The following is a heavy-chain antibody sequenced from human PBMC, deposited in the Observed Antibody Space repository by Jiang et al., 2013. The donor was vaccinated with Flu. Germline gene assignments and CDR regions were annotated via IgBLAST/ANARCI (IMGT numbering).Heavy chain of an antibody. D-gene: IGHD7-27*01. V-gene: IGHV3-23*01. J-gene: IGHJ4*02. CDR3: AKDRNWDPSYFFNS. Sequence: LVQPGGSLRLSCAASGFTFTAYAMNWVRQTPGKGLEWVSGVGGTGQNTYYADSVKGRFTISRDNSKNTLYLQMNRLRVEDTAIYYCAKDRNWDPSYFFNSWGQGILVTVSS. CDR1: GFTFTAYA. CDR2: VGGTGQNT.